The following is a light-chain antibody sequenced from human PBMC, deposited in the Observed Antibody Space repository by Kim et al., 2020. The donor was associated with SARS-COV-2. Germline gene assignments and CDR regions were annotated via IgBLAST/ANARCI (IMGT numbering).Light chain of an antibody. Sequence: PGERTTRSSRASQSVSSSYLAWYQQKPGKAPRLLIYGASSRATGIPDRFSGSGSGTDFTLTITRLEPEDFAVYYCQQYSSSPATFGQGTKVDIK. V-gene: IGKV3-20*01. CDR2: GAS. CDR1: QSVSSSY. CDR3: QQYSSSPAT. J-gene: IGKJ1*01.